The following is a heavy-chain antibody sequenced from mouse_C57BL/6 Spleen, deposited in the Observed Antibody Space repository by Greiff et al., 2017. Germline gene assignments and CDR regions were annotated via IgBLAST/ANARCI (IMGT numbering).Heavy chain of an antibody. V-gene: IGHV1-55*01. Sequence: QVQLQQPGAELVKPGASVKMSCKASGYTFTSYWITWVKQRPGQGLEWIGDIYPGSGSTNYNEKFKGKATLTVDTSSSTAYMQLSSLTSEDSAVYYCARRGNYVAMDYWGQGTSVTVSS. J-gene: IGHJ4*01. CDR2: IYPGSGST. D-gene: IGHD2-1*01. CDR3: ARRGNYVAMDY. CDR1: GYTFTSYW.